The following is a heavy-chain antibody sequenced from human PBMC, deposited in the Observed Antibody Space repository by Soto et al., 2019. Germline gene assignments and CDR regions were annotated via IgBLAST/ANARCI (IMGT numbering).Heavy chain of an antibody. CDR3: VGSGYSYANSYYYGMDV. CDR2: IIPIFGTA. Sequence: QVQLVQSGAEVKKPGSSVKVSCKASGGTFSSYAISWVRQAPGQGLEWMGGIIPIFGTANYAQKFQGRVTITADEATRTAYMELSSVRSEDTAVYYCVGSGYSYANSYYYGMDVWGQGTTVTVSS. V-gene: IGHV1-69*12. D-gene: IGHD5-18*01. J-gene: IGHJ6*02. CDR1: GGTFSSYA.